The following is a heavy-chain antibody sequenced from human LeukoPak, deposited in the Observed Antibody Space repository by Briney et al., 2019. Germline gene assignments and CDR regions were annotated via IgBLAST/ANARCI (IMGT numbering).Heavy chain of an antibody. J-gene: IGHJ4*02. D-gene: IGHD2-21*02. CDR1: GFTFSSYW. CDR2: INSDGYSI. CDR3: ARVHGVTPSY. Sequence: GGSLRISCAASGFTFSSYWMHWVRQAPGKGLVWVARINSDGYSITYADSVKGRFTISRDNAKKTLYLQMNSLRAEDTAVYYCARVHGVTPSYWGQGTLVTVSS. V-gene: IGHV3-74*03.